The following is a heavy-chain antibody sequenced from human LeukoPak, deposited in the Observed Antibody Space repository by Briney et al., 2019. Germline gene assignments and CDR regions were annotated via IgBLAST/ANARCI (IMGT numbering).Heavy chain of an antibody. CDR3: ARGMGYDYVWGSYPCDY. J-gene: IGHJ4*02. D-gene: IGHD3-16*01. CDR2: ISSSSSTI. V-gene: IGHV3-48*04. CDR1: GFTFSSYS. Sequence: GGSLRLSCAASGFTFSSYSMNWVRQAPGKGLEWVSYISSSSSTIYYADSVKGRFTISRDNAKNSLYLQMNSLRAEDTAVYYCARGMGYDYVWGSYPCDYWGQGTLVTVSS.